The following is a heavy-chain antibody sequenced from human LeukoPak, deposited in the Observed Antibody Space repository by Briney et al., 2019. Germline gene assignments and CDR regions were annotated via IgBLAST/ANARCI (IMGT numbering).Heavy chain of an antibody. CDR1: GFTFSSYW. Sequence: GGSLRLSCAASGFTFSSYWMSWVRQAPGKGLEWVANIKQDGSEKYYVDSVKGRFTISRDNAKNSLYLQMNSLRAEDTAVYYCARGIPGGGLGVPFDPWGQGTLVTVSS. D-gene: IGHD3-16*01. CDR3: ARGIPGGGLGVPFDP. J-gene: IGHJ5*02. CDR2: IKQDGSEK. V-gene: IGHV3-7*01.